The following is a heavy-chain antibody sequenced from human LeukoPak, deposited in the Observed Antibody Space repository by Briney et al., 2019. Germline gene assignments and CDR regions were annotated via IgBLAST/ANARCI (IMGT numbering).Heavy chain of an antibody. Sequence: PGGSLRLSCAASGFTFNMYWMTWVRLAPGKGLESVAYINKDGSDKYYVDSVKGRFTVSRDNAKNSLYLQMNSLRAEDTAVYYCARDAGYGGNSDYWGQGTLVTVSS. D-gene: IGHD4-23*01. CDR2: INKDGSDK. V-gene: IGHV3-7*01. CDR3: ARDAGYGGNSDY. CDR1: GFTFNMYW. J-gene: IGHJ4*02.